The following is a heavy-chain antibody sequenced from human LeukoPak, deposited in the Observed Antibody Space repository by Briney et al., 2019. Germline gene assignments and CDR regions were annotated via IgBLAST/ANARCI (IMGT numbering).Heavy chain of an antibody. CDR2: INADNDNT. CDR3: TRWTYYYDSGSYSH. CDR1: GFTFTDYA. D-gene: IGHD3-10*01. J-gene: IGHJ4*02. V-gene: IGHV1-3*01. Sequence: GASVKVSCKASGFTFTDYAIHWVRQAPGQRLEWMGWINADNDNTKYSQKFQDGVTITRNTSASTAYMELSSLRSEDTAVYYCTRWTYYYDSGSYSHWGQGTLVTVSS.